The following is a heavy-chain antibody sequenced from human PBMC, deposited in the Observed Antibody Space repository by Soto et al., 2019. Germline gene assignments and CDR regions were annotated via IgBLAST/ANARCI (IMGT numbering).Heavy chain of an antibody. J-gene: IGHJ3*02. D-gene: IGHD3-22*01. V-gene: IGHV5-51*01. CDR3: ARQIHYYDSSGYLGKDAFDI. CDR1: GYSFTSYW. Sequence: EVQLVQSGAEVKKPGESLKISCKGSGYSFTSYWIGWVRQMPGKGLEWMGIIYPGDSDTRYSPSFQGQVTISADKSISTAYLQWSSLKASDTAMYYCARQIHYYDSSGYLGKDAFDIWGQGTMVTVSS. CDR2: IYPGDSDT.